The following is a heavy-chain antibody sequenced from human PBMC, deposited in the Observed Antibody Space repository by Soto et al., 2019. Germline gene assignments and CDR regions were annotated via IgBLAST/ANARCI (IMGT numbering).Heavy chain of an antibody. D-gene: IGHD1-26*01. CDR1: GGSFSGYY. CDR3: ARGLRSLGELRFDY. CDR2: INHSGST. V-gene: IGHV4-34*01. J-gene: IGHJ4*02. Sequence: QVQLQQWGAGLLKPSETLSLTCAVYGGSFSGYYWSWIRQPPGKGLEWIGEINHSGSTNYNPSLKSRVTISVDTSKNQFSLKLSSVTAADTAVYYCARGLRSLGELRFDYWGQGTLVTVSS.